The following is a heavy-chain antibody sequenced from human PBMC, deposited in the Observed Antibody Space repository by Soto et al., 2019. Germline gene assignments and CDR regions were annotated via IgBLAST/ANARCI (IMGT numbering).Heavy chain of an antibody. J-gene: IGHJ4*01. D-gene: IGHD2-15*01. CDR3: ARLAEYCNGIKCYSNFDL. Sequence: AXSVKVSCNTSGYHFTNFDINWVRQAPGRGLVWMGWMNPSSGETGSAQNFQGRVTMTRDISTRTFFMQLTSLRSEDTAIYYCARLAEYCNGIKCYSNFDLWGRGTQVTVSS. CDR2: MNPSSGET. V-gene: IGHV1-8*01. CDR1: GYHFTNFD.